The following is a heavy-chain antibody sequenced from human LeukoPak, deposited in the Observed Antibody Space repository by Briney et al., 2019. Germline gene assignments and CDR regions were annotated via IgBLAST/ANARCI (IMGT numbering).Heavy chain of an antibody. D-gene: IGHD3-10*01. CDR1: GFTFSSYA. Sequence: GGSLRLSCAASGFTFSSYAMHWVRQAPGKGLEYVSAISRNGGSTYYANSVKGRFTISRDNSKNTLYPQMGSLRAEDMAVYYCARDRGGHFDYWGQGTLVTVSS. J-gene: IGHJ4*02. CDR3: ARDRGGHFDY. CDR2: ISRNGGST. V-gene: IGHV3-64*01.